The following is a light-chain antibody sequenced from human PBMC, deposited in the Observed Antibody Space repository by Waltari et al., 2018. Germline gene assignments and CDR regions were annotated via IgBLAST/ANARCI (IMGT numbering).Light chain of an antibody. Sequence: EIVLTQSPGTLSLSPGERASLSCRASQSLSNNYVAWYQHKPGQAPRLLIFDASRRATGVPARFSGSGSGTDFTLTISSLEPEDFAVYYCQKYGSTPRPFGGGTKVEIK. V-gene: IGKV3-20*01. CDR2: DAS. J-gene: IGKJ4*01. CDR1: QSLSNNY. CDR3: QKYGSTPRP.